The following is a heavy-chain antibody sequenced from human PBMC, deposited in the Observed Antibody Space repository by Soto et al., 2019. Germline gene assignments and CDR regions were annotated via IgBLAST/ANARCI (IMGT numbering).Heavy chain of an antibody. CDR3: ARDDWTVAGTRDAAFDI. Sequence: ASVKVSCKASGYTFTSYGISWVRQAPGQGLEWMGWISAYNGNTNYAQKLQGRVTMTTDTSTSTGYMELRSLRSDDTAVYYCARDDWTVAGTRDAAFDIWGQGTMVTVS. CDR1: GYTFTSYG. D-gene: IGHD6-19*01. V-gene: IGHV1-18*01. J-gene: IGHJ3*02. CDR2: ISAYNGNT.